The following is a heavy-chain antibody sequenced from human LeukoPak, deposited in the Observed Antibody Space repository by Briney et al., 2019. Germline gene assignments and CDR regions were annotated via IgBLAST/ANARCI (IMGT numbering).Heavy chain of an antibody. Sequence: GGSLRLSCAASGFTFSSYEMNWVRQAPGKGLEWVSYISSSGSTIYYAGSVKGRFTISRDNAKNSLYLQMNSLRAEDSAVYYCAGGRGDYVWGSYRYGEFDYWGQGTLVTVSS. CDR3: AGGRGDYVWGSYRYGEFDY. CDR1: GFTFSSYE. J-gene: IGHJ4*02. D-gene: IGHD3-16*02. CDR2: ISSSGSTI. V-gene: IGHV3-48*03.